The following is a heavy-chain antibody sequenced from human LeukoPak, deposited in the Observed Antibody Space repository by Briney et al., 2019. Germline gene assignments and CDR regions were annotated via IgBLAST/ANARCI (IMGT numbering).Heavy chain of an antibody. D-gene: IGHD6-13*01. CDR2: IYSGGST. CDR3: ARVGSSSWEPFDY. V-gene: IGHV3-53*01. J-gene: IGHJ4*02. CDR1: GFTVSSNY. Sequence: GGSLRLSCAASGFTVSSNYMSWVRQAPGEGLEWVSVIYSGGSTYYADSVKGRFTISRDNSKNTLYLQMNSLRAEDTAVYYCARVGSSSWEPFDYWGQGTLVTVSS.